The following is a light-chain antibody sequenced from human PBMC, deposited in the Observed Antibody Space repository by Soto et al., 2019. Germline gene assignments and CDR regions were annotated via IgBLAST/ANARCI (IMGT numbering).Light chain of an antibody. J-gene: IGKJ4*01. Sequence: EIVMTQSPATLSVSPGERATLSCRASQSVSSNLAWYQQKPGQAPRLLIYGASTRATAIPARFSGSGSGTEFTLTISSLQSEYFAFYYCQQYNNWPPLTFGGGTKVEIK. CDR3: QQYNNWPPLT. V-gene: IGKV3-15*01. CDR1: QSVSSN. CDR2: GAS.